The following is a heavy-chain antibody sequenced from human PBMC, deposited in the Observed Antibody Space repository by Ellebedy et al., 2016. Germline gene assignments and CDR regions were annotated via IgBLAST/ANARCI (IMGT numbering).Heavy chain of an antibody. V-gene: IGHV3-72*01. Sequence: GESLKISCAASGFTFRDHYMDWVRQAPGKGLEWVGFIRSKTYGGTTEYAASVKGRFTISRDDSDNSLYLHMNSLKTEDTAVYYCARGLKADEELPLDYWGQGTLVTVSS. CDR3: ARGLKADEELPLDY. J-gene: IGHJ4*02. CDR1: GFTFRDHY. D-gene: IGHD3-10*01. CDR2: IRSKTYGGTT.